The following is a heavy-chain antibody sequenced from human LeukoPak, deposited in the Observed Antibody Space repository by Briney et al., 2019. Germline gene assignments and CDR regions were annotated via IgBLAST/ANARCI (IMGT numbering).Heavy chain of an antibody. D-gene: IGHD3-22*01. J-gene: IGHJ6*03. CDR3: ARGEYYDSSGYYYYYYYMDV. CDR1: GFTVSSNY. Sequence: PGGSLRLSCAASGFTVSSNYMSWVRQAPGKGLEWVSVIYSGGSTYYADSVKGRFTVSRDNSRNTLSLQMNSLRAEDTAVYYCARGEYYDSSGYYYYYYYMDVWGKGTTVTVSS. CDR2: IYSGGST. V-gene: IGHV3-66*01.